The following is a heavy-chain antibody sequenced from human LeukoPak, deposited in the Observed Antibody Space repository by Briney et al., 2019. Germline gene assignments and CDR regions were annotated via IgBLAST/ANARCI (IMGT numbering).Heavy chain of an antibody. CDR3: SRGGRLAGNAFDI. J-gene: IGHJ3*02. D-gene: IGHD3-16*01. CDR2: IGTAGDP. V-gene: IGHV3-13*05. Sequence: GGSLRLSCAASKFTFSNYDMHWVRQATGKGLEWVSSIGTAGDPYYAGSVKGRFTISRENAKNSFYLQMNSLRAGDMAVYYCSRGGRLAGNAFDIWGQGTMVTVSS. CDR1: KFTFSNYD.